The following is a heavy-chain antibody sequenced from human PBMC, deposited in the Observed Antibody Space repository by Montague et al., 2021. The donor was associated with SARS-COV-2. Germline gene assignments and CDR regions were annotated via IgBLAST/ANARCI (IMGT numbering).Heavy chain of an antibody. Sequence: QSGAEVKKPGESLKISCKGSRYSFTSYWIGWVRQMPGKGLEWMGIIYPGDSDTRHSPSFQGQVTISADKPISTAYLQWSSLKASDTAMYYCARNGGYCSGGSCYSGDFDIWGQGTMVTVSS. CDR2: IYPGDSDT. V-gene: IGHV5-51*01. CDR1: RYSFTSYW. D-gene: IGHD2-15*01. CDR3: ARNGGYCSGGSCYSGDFDI. J-gene: IGHJ3*02.